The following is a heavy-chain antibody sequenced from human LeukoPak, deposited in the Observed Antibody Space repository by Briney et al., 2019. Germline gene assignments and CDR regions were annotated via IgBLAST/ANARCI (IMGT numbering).Heavy chain of an antibody. CDR3: ARVPEGVRGYSYGYGFDY. D-gene: IGHD5-18*01. CDR2: ISSSGSTI. Sequence: GGSLRLSCAASGFTFSSYEMNWVRQAPGKGLEWVSYISSSGSTIYYADSVKGRFTISRDNARNSLYLQMNSLRAEDTAVYYCARVPEGVRGYSYGYGFDYWGQGTLVTVSS. CDR1: GFTFSSYE. J-gene: IGHJ4*02. V-gene: IGHV3-48*03.